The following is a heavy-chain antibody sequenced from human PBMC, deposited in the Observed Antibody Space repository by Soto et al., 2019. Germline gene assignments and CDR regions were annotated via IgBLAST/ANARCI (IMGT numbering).Heavy chain of an antibody. CDR3: ARDQKWLGGHWFDP. J-gene: IGHJ5*02. V-gene: IGHV4-30-2*01. CDR2: IYHSGST. Sequence: QLQLQESGSGLVKPSQTLSLTCAVSGGSISSGGYSWSWIRQPPGKGLEWIGYIYHSGSTYYNPSLKSRVTISVDRSKNQFSLKLSSVTAADTAVYYCARDQKWLGGHWFDPWGQGTLVTVSS. CDR1: GGSISSGGYS. D-gene: IGHD6-19*01.